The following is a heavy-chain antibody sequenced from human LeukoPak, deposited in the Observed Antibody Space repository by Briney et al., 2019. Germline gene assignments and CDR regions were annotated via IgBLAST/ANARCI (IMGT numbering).Heavy chain of an antibody. CDR3: ARGLASYMDV. Sequence: GASVKVSCKASGYTFTSYAMHWVRQAPGQGLEWMAIISPSGGSTFYAQKFQGRVTMTRDMSTSTVYMELSSLRSEDTAVYYCARGLASYMDVWGKGTTVTVSS. D-gene: IGHD2-21*01. CDR2: ISPSGGST. CDR1: GYTFTSYA. V-gene: IGHV1-46*01. J-gene: IGHJ6*03.